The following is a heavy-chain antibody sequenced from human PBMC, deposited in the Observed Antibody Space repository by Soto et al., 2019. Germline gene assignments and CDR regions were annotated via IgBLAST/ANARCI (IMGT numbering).Heavy chain of an antibody. CDR2: ISSLNGNT. Sequence: QVHLVQSETEVKEPGASVTVSCKTSDSTFTGYTINWVRQAPGQGLEWLGWISSLNGNTNYARKYQGRLTMTTNPSATTAYMELRSLRSDDTAVYFCARGTVTSGRWFGPWGQGTLVTVSS. D-gene: IGHD4-17*01. CDR1: DSTFTGYT. CDR3: ARGTVTSGRWFGP. V-gene: IGHV1-18*04. J-gene: IGHJ5*02.